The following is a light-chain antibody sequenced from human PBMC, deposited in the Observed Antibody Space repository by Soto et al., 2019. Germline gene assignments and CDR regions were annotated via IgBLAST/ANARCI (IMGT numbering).Light chain of an antibody. V-gene: IGKV3-20*01. CDR3: QQYGSSPPRT. CDR1: QSVSSSY. Sequence: EIVLTHSPGTLSLSPGERATLSCRASQSVSSSYLAWYQQKPGQAPRLLIYGASSRATGILDRFSGSGSGTDFTLTISRLEPEDFAVYYCQQYGSSPPRTFGQGTKVEIK. CDR2: GAS. J-gene: IGKJ1*01.